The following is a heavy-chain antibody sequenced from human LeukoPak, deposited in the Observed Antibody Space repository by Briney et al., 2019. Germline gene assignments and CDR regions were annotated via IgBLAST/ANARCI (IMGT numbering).Heavy chain of an antibody. CDR3: AKDFHIVVVTATLRFDY. Sequence: AGGSLRLSCAASGFTFSSYAMSWVRQAPGKGLEWVSAISGSGGSTYYADSVKGRFTISRDNSKNTLYLQMNSLRAEDTAVYYCAKDFHIVVVTATLRFDYWGQGTLVTVSS. CDR1: GFTFSSYA. CDR2: ISGSGGST. J-gene: IGHJ4*02. V-gene: IGHV3-23*01. D-gene: IGHD2-21*02.